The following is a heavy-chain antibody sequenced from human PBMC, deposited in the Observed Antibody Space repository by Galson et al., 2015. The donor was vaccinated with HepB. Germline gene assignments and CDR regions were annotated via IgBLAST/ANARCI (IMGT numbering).Heavy chain of an antibody. D-gene: IGHD1-14*01. J-gene: IGHJ4*02. Sequence: SVKVSCKASGYTFTTYGISWVRQAPGQGLEWVGWIGAYNGNTNYALKFQGRVTITPDTSTSTVYMEVRSLRSDDTAVYYCARARYNISPPDYWGQGTLVTVSS. CDR1: GYTFTTYG. V-gene: IGHV1-18*01. CDR3: ARARYNISPPDY. CDR2: IGAYNGNT.